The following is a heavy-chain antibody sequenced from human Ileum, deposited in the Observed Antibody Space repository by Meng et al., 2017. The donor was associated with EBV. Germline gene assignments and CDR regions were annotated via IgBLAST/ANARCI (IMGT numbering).Heavy chain of an antibody. CDR2: IYYTGRT. J-gene: IGHJ4*02. V-gene: IGHV4-59*01. Sequence: QVRLQQSGPGRFRPSEARPLTCSVSNGSITRDYWTWVRQPPGKGLEWIGYIYYTGRTNYNPSLKSRVTISLDTSKNQFSLNLSSVTAADTAVYFCARVSGMVRGVPPRRFDYWGQGTLVTVSS. CDR1: NGSITRDY. D-gene: IGHD3-10*01. CDR3: ARVSGMVRGVPPRRFDY.